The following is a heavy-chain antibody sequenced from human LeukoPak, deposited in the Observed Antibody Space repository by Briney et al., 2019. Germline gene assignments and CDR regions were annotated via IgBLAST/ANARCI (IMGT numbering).Heavy chain of an antibody. D-gene: IGHD2-2*01. CDR3: ARRYCGRSSCYEIDP. CDR2: IYPGDSDT. Sequence: HGESLKISCKGSGYTFTSHWIRWVRQMPGKGLEWMGIIYPGDSDTRYSPSFQGQVTISADKSISTAYLQWSSLKASDTAIYYCARRYCGRSSCYEIDPWGQGTLVTVSS. J-gene: IGHJ5*01. CDR1: GYTFTSHW. V-gene: IGHV5-51*01.